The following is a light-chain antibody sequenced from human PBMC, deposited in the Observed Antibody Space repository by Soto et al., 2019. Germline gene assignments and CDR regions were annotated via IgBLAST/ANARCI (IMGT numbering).Light chain of an antibody. V-gene: IGKV3-11*01. CDR1: QSVASNY. Sequence: LTQSPGAVSLSPEERATLSCRASQSVASNYLAWYQQKPGQAPRLLIYDASNRATGIPAKFIGSGSGTDFTLTISSLEPEDFAVYYCQQRSNWPPTFGGGTKVDIK. J-gene: IGKJ4*01. CDR3: QQRSNWPPT. CDR2: DAS.